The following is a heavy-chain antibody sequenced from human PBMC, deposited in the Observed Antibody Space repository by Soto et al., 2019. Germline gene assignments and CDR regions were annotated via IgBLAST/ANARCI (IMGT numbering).Heavy chain of an antibody. Sequence: QVQLEESGGGVVQPGTSLRLSSVASGFTFSTYAMEWVRQAPGKGLDWVAVISYDGSEKYYADSVQGRFTISRDNYRNTLSLQMNSLRPEDTAVYFCARPVVAFYYYGMDVWGHGTTVTVSS. V-gene: IGHV3-30-3*01. CDR1: GFTFSTYA. CDR2: ISYDGSEK. CDR3: ARPVVAFYYYGMDV. D-gene: IGHD3-22*01. J-gene: IGHJ6*02.